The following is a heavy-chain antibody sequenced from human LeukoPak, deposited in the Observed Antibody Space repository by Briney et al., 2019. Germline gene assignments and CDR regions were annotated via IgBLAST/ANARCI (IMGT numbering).Heavy chain of an antibody. CDR2: ISYDGSNK. CDR3: AKIGVWGSYPNFPWVYFDY. J-gene: IGHJ4*02. Sequence: PGGSLRLSCAASGFTFSSYGMHWVRQAPGKGLEWVAVISYDGSNKYYADSVKGRFTISRDNSKNTLYLQMNSLRAEDTAVYYCAKIGVWGSYPNFPWVYFDYWGQGTLVTVSS. V-gene: IGHV3-30*18. D-gene: IGHD3-16*02. CDR1: GFTFSSYG.